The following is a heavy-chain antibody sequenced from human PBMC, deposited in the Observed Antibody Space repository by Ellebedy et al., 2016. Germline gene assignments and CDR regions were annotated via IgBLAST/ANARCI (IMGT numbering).Heavy chain of an antibody. Sequence: GGSLRLSCAASGFTFSSYWMSWVRQAPGKGLEWVANIKQDGSEKYYVDSVKGRFTISRDNAKNSLYLQMNSLRAENTAVYYCATGYCSGGSCYGPFDYWGQGTLVTVSS. D-gene: IGHD2-15*01. J-gene: IGHJ4*02. V-gene: IGHV3-7*01. CDR2: IKQDGSEK. CDR1: GFTFSSYW. CDR3: ATGYCSGGSCYGPFDY.